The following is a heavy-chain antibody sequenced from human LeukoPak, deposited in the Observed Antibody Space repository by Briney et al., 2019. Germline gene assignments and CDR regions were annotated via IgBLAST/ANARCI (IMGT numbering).Heavy chain of an antibody. CDR1: GYTFTSYY. D-gene: IGHD3-22*01. V-gene: IGHV1-2*02. Sequence: ASVKVSCKASGYTFTSYYMHWVRQAPGQGLEWMGWINPNSGGTKYAQKFQGRVIMTRDTSISTAYMELSRLRSDDTAIYYCARLYYYDSGGYKYNWFDPWGQGTQVTVSS. J-gene: IGHJ5*02. CDR3: ARLYYYDSGGYKYNWFDP. CDR2: INPNSGGT.